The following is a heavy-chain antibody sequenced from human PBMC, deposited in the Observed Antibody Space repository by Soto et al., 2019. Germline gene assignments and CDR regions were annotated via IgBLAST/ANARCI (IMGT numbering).Heavy chain of an antibody. CDR2: INHSGST. CDR3: ARDVVVVPAAPHYYYGMDV. J-gene: IGHJ6*02. Sequence: SETLSLTCAVYGGSFSGYYWSWIRQPPGKGLEWIGEINHSGSTNYNPPLKSRVTISVDTSKNQFSLKLSSVTAADTAVYYCARDVVVVPAAPHYYYGMDVWGQGTTVTVSS. V-gene: IGHV4-34*01. CDR1: GGSFSGYY. D-gene: IGHD2-2*01.